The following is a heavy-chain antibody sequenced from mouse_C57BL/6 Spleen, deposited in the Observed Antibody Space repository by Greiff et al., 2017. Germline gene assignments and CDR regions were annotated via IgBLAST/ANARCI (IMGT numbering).Heavy chain of an antibody. D-gene: IGHD3-2*02. Sequence: VQLQESGPELVKPGASVKISCKASGYAFSSSWMNWVKQRPGKGLEWIGRIYPGDGDTNYNGKLKGKATLTADKSSSTAYMQRSSLTSEDSAVYFCARSEDSSGSYYFDYWGQGTTLTVSS. CDR1: GYAFSSSW. CDR2: IYPGDGDT. V-gene: IGHV1-82*01. J-gene: IGHJ2*01. CDR3: ARSEDSSGSYYFDY.